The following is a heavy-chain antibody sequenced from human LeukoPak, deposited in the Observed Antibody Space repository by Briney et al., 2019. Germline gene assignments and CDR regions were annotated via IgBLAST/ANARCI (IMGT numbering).Heavy chain of an antibody. CDR3: ARDGGIAVTTDAFDI. Sequence: SETLSLTCTVSGGSISSYYWSWIRQPPGKGLEWIGYIYYSGSTNYNPSLKSRVTISVDTSKNQFSLKLSSVTAADTAVYYCARDGGIAVTTDAFDIWGQGTMVTVSS. D-gene: IGHD6-19*01. J-gene: IGHJ3*02. V-gene: IGHV4-59*01. CDR2: IYYSGST. CDR1: GGSISSYY.